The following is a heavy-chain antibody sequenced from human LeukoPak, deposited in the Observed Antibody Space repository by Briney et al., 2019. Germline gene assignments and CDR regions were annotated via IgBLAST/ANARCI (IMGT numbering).Heavy chain of an antibody. CDR2: VSSTSSFI. Sequence: GGSLRLSCAAPGFTFSSYSINWVRQAPGKGLEWVSCVSSTSSFIYYADSVKGRFTISRDNAKNSLYLQMNSLRAEDTAVYYCAKGRSGSYYYFDYWGQGTLITVSS. V-gene: IGHV3-21*04. CDR3: AKGRSGSYYYFDY. D-gene: IGHD1-26*01. J-gene: IGHJ4*02. CDR1: GFTFSSYS.